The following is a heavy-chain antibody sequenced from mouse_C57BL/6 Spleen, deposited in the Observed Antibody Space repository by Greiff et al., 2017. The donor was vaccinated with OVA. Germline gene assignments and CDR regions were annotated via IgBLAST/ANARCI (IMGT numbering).Heavy chain of an antibody. D-gene: IGHD2-1*01. J-gene: IGHJ4*01. V-gene: IGHV10-3*01. CDR2: IRSKSSNYAT. CDR3: VRDGNYGIIGYAMDY. Sequence: EVQRVESGGGLVQPKGSLKLSCAASGFTFNTYAMHWVRQAPGKGLEWVARIRSKSSNYATYYADSVKDRFTISRDDSQSMLYLQMNNLKTEDTAMYYCVRDGNYGIIGYAMDYWGQGTSVTVSS. CDR1: GFTFNTYA.